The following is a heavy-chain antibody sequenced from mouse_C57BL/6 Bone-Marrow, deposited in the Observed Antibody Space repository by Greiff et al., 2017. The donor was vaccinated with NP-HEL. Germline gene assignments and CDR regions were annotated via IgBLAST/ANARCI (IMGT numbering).Heavy chain of an antibody. V-gene: IGHV14-2*01. CDR2: IDPEDGET. D-gene: IGHD1-1*01. CDR1: GFNIKDYY. J-gene: IGHJ1*03. CDR3: ARSDYYGSSHWYFDV. Sequence: VQLKESGAELVKPGASVKLSCTASGFNIKDYYMHWVKQRTEQGLEWIGRIDPEDGETKYAPKFQGKATITADTSSNTAYLQLSSLTSEDTAVYYGARSDYYGSSHWYFDVWGTGTTVTVSS.